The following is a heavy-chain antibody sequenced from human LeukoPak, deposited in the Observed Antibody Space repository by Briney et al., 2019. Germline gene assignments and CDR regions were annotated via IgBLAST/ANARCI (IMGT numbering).Heavy chain of an antibody. CDR2: VHFNGHT. V-gene: IGHV4-39*01. Sequence: SETLSLTCTVSGASVTSGHYCWGWVRQSPGKGLEWIASVHFNGHTYSNPSLSTRVTMSIDTSKNQFSLKTTSLTAADTAIYYCAKLPTGFPNWFDPWGQGTLVTVSS. CDR1: GASVTSGHYC. J-gene: IGHJ5*02. D-gene: IGHD3-10*01. CDR3: AKLPTGFPNWFDP.